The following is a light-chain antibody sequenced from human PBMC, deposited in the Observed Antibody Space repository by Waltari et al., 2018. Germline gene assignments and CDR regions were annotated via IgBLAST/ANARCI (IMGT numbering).Light chain of an antibody. CDR2: EVN. J-gene: IGLJ3*02. CDR3: SSYAGSNNWV. V-gene: IGLV2-8*01. Sequence: QSALTQPPSASGSPGQSVTISCTGTGSDVGGYAYVCWYQQHPGKAPKLMIYEVNKRPSGVPYRFSGSKSGNTASLTVSGLQAEDEADYYCSSYAGSNNWVFGGGTKLTVL. CDR1: GSDVGGYAY.